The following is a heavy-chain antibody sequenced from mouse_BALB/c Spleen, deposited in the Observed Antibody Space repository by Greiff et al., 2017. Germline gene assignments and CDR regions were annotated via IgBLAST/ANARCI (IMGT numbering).Heavy chain of an antibody. V-gene: IGHV5-9-3*01. Sequence: EVQVVESGGGLVKPGGSLKLSCAASGFTFSSYAMSWVRQTPEKRLEWVATISSGGSYTYYPDSVKGRFTISRDNAKNTLYLQMSSLRSEDTAMYYCARRGSSGKLYFDYWGQGTTLTVSS. CDR2: ISSGGSYT. D-gene: IGHD1-1*01. CDR1: GFTFSSYA. CDR3: ARRGSSGKLYFDY. J-gene: IGHJ2*01.